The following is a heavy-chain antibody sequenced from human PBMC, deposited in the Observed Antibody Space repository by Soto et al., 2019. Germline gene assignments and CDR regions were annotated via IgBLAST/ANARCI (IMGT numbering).Heavy chain of an antibody. V-gene: IGHV4-59*01. CDR3: ARGYSSSGNWFDP. CDR2: IYYSGST. D-gene: IGHD6-6*01. CDR1: GGSISSYY. Sequence: SETLSLTCTVSGGSISSYYWSWIRQPPGKGLEWIGYIYYSGSTNYNPSLKSRVTISVDTSKNQFSLKLSSVTAADTAVYYCARGYSSSGNWFDPWGQGTLVTVSS. J-gene: IGHJ5*02.